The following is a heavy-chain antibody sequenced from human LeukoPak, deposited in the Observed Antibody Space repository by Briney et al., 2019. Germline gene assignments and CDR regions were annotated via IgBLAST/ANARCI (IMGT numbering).Heavy chain of an antibody. Sequence: SQTLSLTCDISGDGVSGNIVAWSWIRQSPSRGLEWLGRTNYRSKWYNDYAVSVRGRITINPDTSKNRFSLQLDSVTPEDTAVYYCARGSSGSFDYWGQGTLVTVSS. CDR3: ARGSSGSFDY. CDR2: TNYRSKWYN. CDR1: GDGVSGNIVA. V-gene: IGHV6-1*01. J-gene: IGHJ4*02. D-gene: IGHD6-19*01.